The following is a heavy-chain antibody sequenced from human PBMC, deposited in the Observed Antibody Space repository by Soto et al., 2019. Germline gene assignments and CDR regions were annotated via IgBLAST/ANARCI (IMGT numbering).Heavy chain of an antibody. CDR1: GFSLSNARMG. J-gene: IGHJ4*02. V-gene: IGHV2-26*01. CDR2: IFSHDEK. Sequence: QVTLKESGPVLVKPTETLTLTCTVSGFSLSNARMGVSWIRQPPGKALEWLAHIFSHDEKSYSTSLKSRLTISKATSKSQVVLTMTNMYPVDTATYSGARIPYYDYIWGSYRSYHFDYWRQGTLVTVSS. D-gene: IGHD3-16*02. CDR3: ARIPYYDYIWGSYRSYHFDY.